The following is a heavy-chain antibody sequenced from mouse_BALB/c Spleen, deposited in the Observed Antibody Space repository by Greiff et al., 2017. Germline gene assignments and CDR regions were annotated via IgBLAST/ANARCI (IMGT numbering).Heavy chain of an antibody. V-gene: IGHV3-6*02. J-gene: IGHJ2*01. CDR3: ASFYGYDGGGFDY. Sequence: EVKLMESGPGLVKPSQSLSLTCSVTGYSITSGYYWNWIRQFPGNKLEWMGYISYDGSNNYNPSLKNRISITRDTSKNQFFLKLNSVTTEDTATYYCASFYGYDGGGFDYWGQGTTLTVSS. CDR1: GYSITSGYY. D-gene: IGHD2-2*01. CDR2: ISYDGSN.